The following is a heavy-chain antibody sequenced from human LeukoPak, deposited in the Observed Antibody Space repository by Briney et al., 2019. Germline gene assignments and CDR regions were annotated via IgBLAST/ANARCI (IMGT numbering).Heavy chain of an antibody. CDR2: IIPMFGTA. Sequence: SVKVSCKTSGGTFSTSAISWVRQAPGQGLEWMGGIIPMFGTADYAQKFQGRVTITADESTTTAYMDLSSLRSEDTAVYYCARGSGDYVWGSDRPIHVDSWGQGTLVTVSS. D-gene: IGHD3-16*01. CDR3: ARGSGDYVWGSDRPIHVDS. J-gene: IGHJ4*02. CDR1: GGTFSTSA. V-gene: IGHV1-69*01.